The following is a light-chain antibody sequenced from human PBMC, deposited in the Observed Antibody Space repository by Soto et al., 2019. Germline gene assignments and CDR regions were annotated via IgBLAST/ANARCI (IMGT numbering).Light chain of an antibody. J-gene: IGKJ1*01. V-gene: IGKV2-28*01. CDR1: QSLLHINGYNY. Sequence: DIVMTQSPFSLPVTPGERASISCRSSQSLLHINGYNYLDWYLQKPGQSPQLLIYLGSNRASGVPDRFSGSGSGTDFTLKISRVEAEDVGVYHCMQALRAPPTLGQGTKVDIK. CDR2: LGS. CDR3: MQALRAPPT.